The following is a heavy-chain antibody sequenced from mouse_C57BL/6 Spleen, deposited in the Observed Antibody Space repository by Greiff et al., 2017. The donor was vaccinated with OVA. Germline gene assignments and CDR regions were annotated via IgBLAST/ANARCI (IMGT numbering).Heavy chain of an antibody. Sequence: QVQLQQSGAELVRPGASVTLSCKASGYTFTDYEMHWVKQTPVHGLEWIGAIDPETGGTAYNQKFKGKAILTADKSSSTAYMELSSLTSEDSAVYYCARTDYYGSRAWFAYWGQGTLVTVSA. J-gene: IGHJ3*01. V-gene: IGHV1-15*01. CDR1: GYTFTDYE. CDR3: ARTDYYGSRAWFAY. CDR2: IDPETGGT. D-gene: IGHD1-1*01.